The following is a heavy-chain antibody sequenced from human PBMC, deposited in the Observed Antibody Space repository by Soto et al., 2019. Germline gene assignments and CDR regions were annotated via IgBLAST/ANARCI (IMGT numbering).Heavy chain of an antibody. Sequence: PSETLSLTCAVYGGSFSGYYWSWIRQPPGKGLEWIGEINHSGSTNYNPSLKSRVTISVDTSKNQFSLKLSSVTAADTAVYYCARAYLIAAAGKGFGEYFDYWGQGTLVTVSS. J-gene: IGHJ4*02. CDR1: GGSFSGYY. CDR2: INHSGST. CDR3: ARAYLIAAAGKGFGEYFDY. D-gene: IGHD6-13*01. V-gene: IGHV4-34*01.